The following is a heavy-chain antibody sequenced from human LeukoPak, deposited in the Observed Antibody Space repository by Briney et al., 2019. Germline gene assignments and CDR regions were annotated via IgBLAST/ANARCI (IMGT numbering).Heavy chain of an antibody. CDR2: ISGSGGST. Sequence: GGSLRLSCAASGFTVSSNSVSWVRQAPGKGLEWVSAISGSGGSTYYADSVKGRFTISRDNSKNTLYLQMNSLRAEDTAVYYCAKEGGAAAGDLGRIDYWGQGTLVTVSS. CDR3: AKEGGAAAGDLGRIDY. J-gene: IGHJ4*02. V-gene: IGHV3-23*01. CDR1: GFTVSSNS. D-gene: IGHD6-13*01.